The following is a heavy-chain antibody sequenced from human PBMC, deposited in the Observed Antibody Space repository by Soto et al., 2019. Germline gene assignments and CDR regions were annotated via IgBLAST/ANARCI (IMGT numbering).Heavy chain of an antibody. Sequence: SETLSLTCTVSGGSISSSSSFWGWLRQPPGKGLEWIGSIYYSGSTYYNPSLKSRVTISVDTPKNQFSLKLSSVTAADTAVYYCARENFPETGSDYDSWGQGTPVTVSS. CDR2: IYYSGST. V-gene: IGHV4-39*02. J-gene: IGHJ5*01. CDR1: GGSISSSSSF. D-gene: IGHD1-26*01. CDR3: ARENFPETGSDYDS.